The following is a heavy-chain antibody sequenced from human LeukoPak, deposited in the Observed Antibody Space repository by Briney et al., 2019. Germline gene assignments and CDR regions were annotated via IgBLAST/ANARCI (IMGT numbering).Heavy chain of an antibody. CDR2: VYTSGIT. CDR1: GGFINSYY. J-gene: IGHJ6*03. CDR3: ARHNGFDRGYYYYMDV. V-gene: IGHV4-4*07. D-gene: IGHD3-9*01. Sequence: SETLSLTCTVSGGFINSYYWSWIRQPAGKGLEWIGRVYTSGITNYNPSLKSRITMSVDTSKNQFSLKLTSVTAADTAVYYCARHNGFDRGYYYYMDVWGKGPTVTVSS.